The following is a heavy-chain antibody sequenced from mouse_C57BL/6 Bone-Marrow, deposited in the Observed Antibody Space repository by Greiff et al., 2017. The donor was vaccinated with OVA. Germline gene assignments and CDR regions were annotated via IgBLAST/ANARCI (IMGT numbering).Heavy chain of an antibody. CDR2: IDPETGGT. D-gene: IGHD2-5*01. J-gene: IGHJ4*01. CDR3: TRGDSNYYAMDY. CDR1: GYTFTDYE. V-gene: IGHV1-15*01. Sequence: VKLMASGAELVRPGASVTLSCKASGYTFTDYEMHWVKQTPVHGLEWIGAIDPETGGTDYNQKFKGKAILTADKSSSTAYMELRSLTSEDSAVYYGTRGDSNYYAMDYWGQGTSVTVSS.